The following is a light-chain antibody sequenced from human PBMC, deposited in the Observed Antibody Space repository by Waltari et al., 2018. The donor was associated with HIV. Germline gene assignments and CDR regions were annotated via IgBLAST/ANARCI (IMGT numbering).Light chain of an antibody. CDR1: SANTGNNY. J-gene: IGLJ2*01. CDR2: RNH. CDR3: AAWDDGLSGVV. V-gene: IGLV1-47*01. Sequence: QSVLTQPPSASGTPGQRVTISCSGSSANTGNNYVYWYQQLPETAPKLLIYRNHQRPSGVPDRFSGSKSGTSASLAVSGLRSEDEGDYYCAAWDDGLSGVVFGGGTKLTVL.